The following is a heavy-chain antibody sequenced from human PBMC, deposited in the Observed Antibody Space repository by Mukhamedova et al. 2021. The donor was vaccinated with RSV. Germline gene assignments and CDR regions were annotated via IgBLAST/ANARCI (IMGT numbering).Heavy chain of an antibody. V-gene: IGHV3-30*18. J-gene: IGHJ4*01. CDR1: TFSSYG. CDR2: ISYDGSNK. CDR3: AKERRSRGWKSEIDY. D-gene: IGHD6-19*01. Sequence: TFSSYGMHWVRQAPGKGLEWVAVISYDGSNKYYADSVKGRFTISRDNSKNTLYLQMNSLRAEDTAVYYCAKERRSRGWKSEIDYW.